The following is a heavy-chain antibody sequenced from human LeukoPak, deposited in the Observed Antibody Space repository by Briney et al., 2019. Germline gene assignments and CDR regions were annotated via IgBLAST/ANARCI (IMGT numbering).Heavy chain of an antibody. J-gene: IGHJ3*02. CDR2: INQSGST. D-gene: IGHD4-17*01. CDR1: GGSFSDYY. V-gene: IGHV4-34*01. Sequence: SETLSLTCAVYGGSFSDYYWSWIRQPPGKGLEWIGEINQSGSTNYKSSLKSRVTISVDTSKNQISLKLSSVTAADTAVYYCARGNGEATREAFDIWGLGTMVTVSS. CDR3: ARGNGEATREAFDI.